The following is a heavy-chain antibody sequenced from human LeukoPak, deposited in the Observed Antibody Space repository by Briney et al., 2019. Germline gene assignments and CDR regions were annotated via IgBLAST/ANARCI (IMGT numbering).Heavy chain of an antibody. CDR2: ISGSGGST. D-gene: IGHD3-10*01. CDR1: GFTFSSYA. CDR3: AKKISRITMVRGVISLDY. J-gene: IGHJ4*02. V-gene: IGHV3-23*01. Sequence: PGGSLRLSCAASGFTFSSYAMSWVRQAPGKGLEWVSAISGSGGSTYYADSVKGRFTISRDNSKNTLYLQMNSLRAEDTAVYYCAKKISRITMVRGVISLDYWGQGTLVTVSP.